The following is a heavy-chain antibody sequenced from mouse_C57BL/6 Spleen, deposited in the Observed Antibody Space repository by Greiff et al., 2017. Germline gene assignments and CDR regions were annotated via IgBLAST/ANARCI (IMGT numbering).Heavy chain of an antibody. J-gene: IGHJ2*01. V-gene: IGHV3-6*01. CDR2: INYDGSN. D-gene: IGHD2-2*01. CDR3: ARRGTMVTTNFDY. CDR1: GYSITSGYY. Sequence: DVHLVESGPGLVKPSQSLSLSCSVTGYSITSGYYWNWIRQFPGNKLEWMGNINYDGSNNYNPSLKNRTSITRDTSKYPFFLKLNSVTTEDTATYYCARRGTMVTTNFDYWGRGTTLTVSS.